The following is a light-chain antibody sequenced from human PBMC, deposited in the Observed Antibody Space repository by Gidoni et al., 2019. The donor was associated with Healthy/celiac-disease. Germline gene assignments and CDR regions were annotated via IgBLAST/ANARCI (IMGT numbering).Light chain of an antibody. CDR2: DAS. Sequence: DIQMTQSPSSLSAPVGDRVTIICQASQDISNYLNWYQQKPGKAPKLLIYDASNLGTGVPSRFSGSGSGTDFTFTISSLQPEDIATYYCQQYDKLPLLFTFGPGTKVDIK. V-gene: IGKV1-33*01. CDR3: QQYDKLPLLFT. J-gene: IGKJ3*01. CDR1: QDISNY.